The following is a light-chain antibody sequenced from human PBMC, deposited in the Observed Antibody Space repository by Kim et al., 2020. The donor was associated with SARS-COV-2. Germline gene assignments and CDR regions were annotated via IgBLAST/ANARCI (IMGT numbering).Light chain of an antibody. J-gene: IGLJ3*02. CDR3: GSYASSTTLV. Sequence: QSALTQPASVSGSPGQSITIYCTGTSSDVGAYNQVSWYQQHPGKAPKLMIYDVGERPSGVSTRFSGSKSGNTASLTISGLQADDEAHYHCGSYASSTTLVFGGGTKL. V-gene: IGLV2-14*01. CDR2: DVG. CDR1: SSDVGAYNQ.